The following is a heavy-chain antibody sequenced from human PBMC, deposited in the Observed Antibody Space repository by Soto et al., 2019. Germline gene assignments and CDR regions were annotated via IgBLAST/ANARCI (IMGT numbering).Heavy chain of an antibody. J-gene: IGHJ5*02. V-gene: IGHV1-69*12. Sequence: QVQLVQSGAEVKKPGSSVKVSCKTSGGTFGSYAISWVRQAPGQGLEWMGGIIPIFSTPNYAQKFQGRVTITAAESTSTAYMELSSVRSEDTAVYYCARPIQYYFDTSAQSAWFDPWGQGTMVTDSS. D-gene: IGHD3-22*01. CDR3: ARPIQYYFDTSAQSAWFDP. CDR1: GGTFGSYA. CDR2: IIPIFSTP.